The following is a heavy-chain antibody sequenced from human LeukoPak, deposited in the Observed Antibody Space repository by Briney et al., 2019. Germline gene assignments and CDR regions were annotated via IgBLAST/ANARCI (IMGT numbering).Heavy chain of an antibody. J-gene: IGHJ6*03. CDR2: INPNSGGT. CDR3: ARAGQWRGDYYYMDV. CDR1: GYTFTGYY. Sequence: GASVKVSCKASGYTFTGYYMHWVRQAPGQGLEWMGWINPNSGGTNYAQKFQGRVTITGNTSIRTAYMELSSLRSEDTAVYYCARAGQWRGDYYYMDVWGKGTTVTVSS. D-gene: IGHD6-19*01. V-gene: IGHV1-2*02.